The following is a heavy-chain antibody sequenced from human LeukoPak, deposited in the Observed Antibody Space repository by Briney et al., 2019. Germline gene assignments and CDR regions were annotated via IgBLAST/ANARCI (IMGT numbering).Heavy chain of an antibody. Sequence: TGGSLRLSCAASGFTFSIYSMTWVRQAPGKGLEWVSYISSSGGTIYYADSVKGRFTISRDNAKNSLYLQMNSLRAEDTAVYYCARSLLWFGESLSHAFDIWGQGTMVTVSS. CDR2: ISSSGGTI. V-gene: IGHV3-48*04. CDR1: GFTFSIYS. D-gene: IGHD3-10*01. J-gene: IGHJ3*02. CDR3: ARSLLWFGESLSHAFDI.